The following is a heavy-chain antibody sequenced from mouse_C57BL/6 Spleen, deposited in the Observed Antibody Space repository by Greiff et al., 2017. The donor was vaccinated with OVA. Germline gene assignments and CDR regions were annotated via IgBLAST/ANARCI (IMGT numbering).Heavy chain of an antibody. CDR2: IYPGSGST. V-gene: IGHV1-55*01. CDR1: GYTFTSYW. J-gene: IGHJ2*01. D-gene: IGHD2-2*01. CDR3: ARSRGYDDYFDY. Sequence: VQLQQPGAELVKPGASVKMSCKASGYTFTSYWITWVKQRPGQGLEWIGDIYPGSGSTNYNEKFKSKATLTVDTSSSTAYMQLSSLTSEDSAVYYCARSRGYDDYFDYWGQGTTLTVSS.